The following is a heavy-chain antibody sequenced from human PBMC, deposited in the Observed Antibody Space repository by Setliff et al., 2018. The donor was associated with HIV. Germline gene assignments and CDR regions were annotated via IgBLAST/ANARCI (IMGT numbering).Heavy chain of an antibody. Sequence: SETLSLTCAVFGGSFSDFYWSWIRQPPGKGLEWIGEISYSGSTVYNPSLKSRVTISVDMSKNQFSLKLSSVTAADTAVYYCARHAALIKRYYYYYLDVWGRGTTVTVSS. CDR3: ARHAALIKRYYYYYLDV. J-gene: IGHJ6*03. D-gene: IGHD5-18*01. CDR2: ISYSGST. V-gene: IGHV4-34*01. CDR1: GGSFSDFY.